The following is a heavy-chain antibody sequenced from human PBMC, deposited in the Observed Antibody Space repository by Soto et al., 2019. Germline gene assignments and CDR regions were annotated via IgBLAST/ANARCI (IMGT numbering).Heavy chain of an antibody. CDR3: ARVRNILTGSTRLDYYYYGMDV. J-gene: IGHJ6*02. V-gene: IGHV3-30-3*01. CDR2: ISYDGSNK. D-gene: IGHD3-9*01. Sequence: GGSLRLFCAASGFTFSSYAMHWVRQSPGKGLEWVAVISYDGSNKYYADSVKGRFTISRDNSKNTLYLQMNSLRAEDTAVYYCARVRNILTGSTRLDYYYYGMDVWGQGTTVTVPS. CDR1: GFTFSSYA.